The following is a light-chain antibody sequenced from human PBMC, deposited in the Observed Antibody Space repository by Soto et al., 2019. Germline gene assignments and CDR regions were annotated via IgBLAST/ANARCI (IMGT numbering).Light chain of an antibody. CDR1: SGHSSYA. Sequence: QLVLTQSPSASASLGASVKLTCTLSSGHSSYAIAWHQQQPEKGPRYLMKLDSDGSHTEGDAIPDRFSGSSSGAERYLTISSLQSEDEADYYCQTWGTGIHVVFGGGTQLTVL. J-gene: IGLJ2*01. V-gene: IGLV4-69*01. CDR2: LDSDGSH. CDR3: QTWGTGIHVV.